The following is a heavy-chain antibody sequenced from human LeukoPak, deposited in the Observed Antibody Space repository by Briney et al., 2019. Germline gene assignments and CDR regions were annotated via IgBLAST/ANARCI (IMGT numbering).Heavy chain of an antibody. D-gene: IGHD2-8*02. V-gene: IGHV3-53*01. Sequence: PGGSLRLSCAASGFTVSSNYMSWVRQAPGKGLECVSVIYSGGSTYYADSVKGRFTISRDNSKNTLYLQMNSLRAEDTAVYYCATTGGYWTGIFDRWGQGTLVTVSS. CDR1: GFTVSSNY. CDR2: IYSGGST. J-gene: IGHJ4*02. CDR3: ATTGGYWTGIFDR.